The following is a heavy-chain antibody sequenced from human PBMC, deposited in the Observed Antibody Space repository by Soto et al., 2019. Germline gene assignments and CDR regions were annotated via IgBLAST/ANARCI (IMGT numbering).Heavy chain of an antibody. Sequence: PSETLSLTCTFSCGSIISGDYYWSWIRQPPGKGLEWIGYIYYSGSTYYNPSLKSRVTISVDTSKNQFSLKLSSVTAADTAVYYCARAGYVGYCSSTSCPGGGMDVWGQGTTVTVSS. J-gene: IGHJ6*02. CDR3: ARAGYVGYCSSTSCPGGGMDV. CDR1: CGSIISGDYY. V-gene: IGHV4-30-4*01. CDR2: IYYSGST. D-gene: IGHD2-2*01.